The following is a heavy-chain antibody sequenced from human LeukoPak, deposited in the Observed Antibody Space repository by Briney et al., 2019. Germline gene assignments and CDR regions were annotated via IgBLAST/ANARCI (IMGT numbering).Heavy chain of an antibody. Sequence: SETLSLTCTVSGGSISSYYWGWVRQPPGKALEWIGNIFYSGSTYYSPSLKSRVTISLDTSRNQFSLKLNSVTAADTAVYYCAKSNGYGLIDIWGKGTTVTVSS. CDR1: GGSISSYY. CDR2: IFYSGST. D-gene: IGHD3-22*01. J-gene: IGHJ6*04. CDR3: AKSNGYGLIDI. V-gene: IGHV4-59*12.